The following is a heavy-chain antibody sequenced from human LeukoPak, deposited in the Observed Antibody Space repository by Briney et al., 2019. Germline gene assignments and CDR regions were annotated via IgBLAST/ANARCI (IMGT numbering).Heavy chain of an antibody. CDR3: TTEDYYDSSGYLYNWFDP. D-gene: IGHD3-22*01. CDR2: IKSKTDGGTI. J-gene: IGHJ5*02. CDR1: GFTFSSYE. Sequence: GGSLRLSCAASGFTFSSYEMNWVRQAPGKGLEWVGRIKSKTDGGTIHYAAPVKGRFTISRDDSKNTLYLQMNSLKTEDTAVYYCTTEDYYDSSGYLYNWFDPWGQGVLVTVSS. V-gene: IGHV3-15*05.